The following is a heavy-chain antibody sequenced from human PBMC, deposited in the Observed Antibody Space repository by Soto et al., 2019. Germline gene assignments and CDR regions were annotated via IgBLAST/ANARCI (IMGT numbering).Heavy chain of an antibody. CDR3: ALTGRGGS. CDR2: INPNSGGT. D-gene: IGHD1-20*01. V-gene: IGHV1-2*02. J-gene: IGHJ5*02. Sequence: ASVKVSFKASGYTFTGQFMHWVRQAPGQGLEWMGWINPNSGGTTYSQRFQGRVTMTRDTSITTGYMELTGLTSNDTAAYYCALTGRGGSWGQGTLVTVSS. CDR1: GYTFTGQF.